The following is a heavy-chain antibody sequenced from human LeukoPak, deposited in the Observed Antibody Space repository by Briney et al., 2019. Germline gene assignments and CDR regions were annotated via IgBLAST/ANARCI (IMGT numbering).Heavy chain of an antibody. CDR2: IYYSGST. J-gene: IGHJ2*01. CDR1: GGSISSSSYY. V-gene: IGHV4-39*01. CDR3: ARSVREDYDILTGSLFDL. Sequence: PSETLSLTCTVSGGSISSSSYYWGWIRQPPGKGLEWIGSIYYSGSTYYNPSLKSRVTISVDTSKTQFSLRLSSVTAADTALYYCARSVREDYDILTGSLFDLWGRGTLVTVSS. D-gene: IGHD3-9*01.